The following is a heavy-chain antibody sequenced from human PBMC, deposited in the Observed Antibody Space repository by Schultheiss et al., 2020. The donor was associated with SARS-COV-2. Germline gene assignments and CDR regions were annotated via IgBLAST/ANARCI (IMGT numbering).Heavy chain of an antibody. J-gene: IGHJ6*03. CDR3: TTSYYDFWSGYYYAPLYMDV. Sequence: GGSLRLSCAASGFTFSSYGMHWVRQAPGKGLEWVAVIWYDGSNKYYADSVKGRFTISRDNSKNTLYLQMNSLKTEDTAVYYCTTSYYDFWSGYYYAPLYMDVWGKGTTVTVSS. CDR1: GFTFSSYG. V-gene: IGHV3-33*01. D-gene: IGHD3-3*01. CDR2: IWYDGSNK.